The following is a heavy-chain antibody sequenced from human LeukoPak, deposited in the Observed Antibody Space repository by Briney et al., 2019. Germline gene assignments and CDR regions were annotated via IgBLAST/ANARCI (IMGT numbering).Heavy chain of an antibody. Sequence: SETLSLTYTVSGGSISSSSYYWGWIRQPPGKGLEWIGSIYYSGSTYYNPSLKSRVTISVDTSKNQFSLKLSSVTAADTAVYYCARQISDPYYYYMDVWGKGTTVTVSS. J-gene: IGHJ6*03. CDR2: IYYSGST. V-gene: IGHV4-39*01. CDR1: GGSISSSSYY. CDR3: ARQISDPYYYYMDV.